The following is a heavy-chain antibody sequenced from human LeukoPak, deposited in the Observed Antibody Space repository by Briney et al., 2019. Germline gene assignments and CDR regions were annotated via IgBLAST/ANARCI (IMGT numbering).Heavy chain of an antibody. J-gene: IGHJ4*02. CDR3: ARDAFEVAYYFDY. CDR2: ISSSSSTI. Sequence: GGSLRLSCAASGFTFSSYSMNWVRQAPGKGLEWVSYISSSSSTIYYADSVKGRFTISRDNAKNSLYLQMNSLRAEDTAVYYCARDAFEVAYYFDYWGQGTLVTVSS. V-gene: IGHV3-48*04. CDR1: GFTFSSYS. D-gene: IGHD3-3*01.